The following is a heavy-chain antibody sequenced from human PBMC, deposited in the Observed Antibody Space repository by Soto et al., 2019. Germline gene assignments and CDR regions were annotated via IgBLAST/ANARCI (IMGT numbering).Heavy chain of an antibody. CDR1: GYTFTSYG. D-gene: IGHD3-9*01. CDR3: ERIDFTYDILTGPVTRPIQY. J-gene: IGHJ4*02. Sequence: ASVKVSCKASGYTFTSYGISWVRQAPGQGLERMGWNSANNGNTNYAQKIQGRVTMTTDTSTSTAYMELKSLRTNKQAEYNCERIDFTYDILTGPVTRPIQYRGQGTRVTSSS. V-gene: IGHV1-18*01. CDR2: NSANNGNT.